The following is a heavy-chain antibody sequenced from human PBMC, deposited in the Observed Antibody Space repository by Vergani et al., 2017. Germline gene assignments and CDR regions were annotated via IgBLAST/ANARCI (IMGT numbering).Heavy chain of an antibody. V-gene: IGHV1-2*02. J-gene: IGHJ4*02. Sequence: QVQLVQSEAEVKKPGASVKISCKTSGYTFNGYYIHWVRQAPGQGLERVGWINPSSGATSYVEKFQGRVTMTRDRSTRTVYMEVTSLKSDDTAIYFCARDGTFGGVILGDFEYWGQGTLVTVSS. CDR1: GYTFNGYY. D-gene: IGHD3-16*02. CDR3: ARDGTFGGVILGDFEY. CDR2: INPSSGAT.